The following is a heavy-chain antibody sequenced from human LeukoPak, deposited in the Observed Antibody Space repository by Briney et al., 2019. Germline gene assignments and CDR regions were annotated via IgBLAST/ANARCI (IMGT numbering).Heavy chain of an antibody. CDR3: ARAPYDSSGISFDY. J-gene: IGHJ4*02. CDR1: GFTFSSYA. CDR2: ISYDGSNK. Sequence: GGTLRLSCAASGFTFSSYAMHWVRQAPGKGLEWVAVISYDGSNKYYADSVKGRFTISRDNSKNTLYLQMNSLRAEDTAVYYCARAPYDSSGISFDYWGQGTLVTVSS. D-gene: IGHD3-22*01. V-gene: IGHV3-30-3*01.